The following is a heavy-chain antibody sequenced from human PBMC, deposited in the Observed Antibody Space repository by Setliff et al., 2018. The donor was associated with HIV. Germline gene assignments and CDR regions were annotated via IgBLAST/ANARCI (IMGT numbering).Heavy chain of an antibody. J-gene: IGHJ4*02. CDR1: GYSFTSYW. CDR3: ARVVKGYNWNYFDY. Sequence: GESLKISCKGSGYSFTSYWIGWVRQVPGKGLEWMGIIYPGDSDTRYSPSFQGQVTISADKSINTAYVQWSSLKASDTAVYYCARVVKGYNWNYFDYWGQGTLVTVSS. D-gene: IGHD1-20*01. CDR2: IYPGDSDT. V-gene: IGHV5-51*01.